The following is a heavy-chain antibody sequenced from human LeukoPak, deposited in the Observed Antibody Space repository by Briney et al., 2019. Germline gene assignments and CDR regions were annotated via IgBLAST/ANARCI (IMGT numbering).Heavy chain of an antibody. V-gene: IGHV3-48*01. CDR2: ISSSSRTI. CDR1: GFTLSSYS. Sequence: GGSLRLSCAASGFTLSSYSMNWVRQAPGKGLEWGSYISSSSRTIYYADSVKGRFTISRDNAKNSLYLQMNSLRAEATAVYYCARDSSDIVVVPAAMSDAFDIWGQGTMVSVSS. D-gene: IGHD2-2*01. J-gene: IGHJ3*02. CDR3: ARDSSDIVVVPAAMSDAFDI.